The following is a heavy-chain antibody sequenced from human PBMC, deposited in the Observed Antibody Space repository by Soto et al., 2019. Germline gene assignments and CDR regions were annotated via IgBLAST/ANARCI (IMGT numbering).Heavy chain of an antibody. CDR3: ARDVLRYFDWLLPTPYFDY. Sequence: ASVKVSCKASGGTFSSYAISWVRQAPGQGLEWMGWINAGNGNTNYAQKLQGRVTMTTDTSTSTAYMELRSLRSDDTAVYYCARDVLRYFDWLLPTPYFDYWGQGTLVTVSS. J-gene: IGHJ4*02. D-gene: IGHD3-9*01. CDR1: GGTFSSYA. V-gene: IGHV1-18*01. CDR2: INAGNGNT.